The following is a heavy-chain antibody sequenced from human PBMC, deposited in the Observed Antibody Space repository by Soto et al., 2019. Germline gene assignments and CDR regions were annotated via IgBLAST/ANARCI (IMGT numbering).Heavy chain of an antibody. CDR3: ARHKIGSYGDYFDY. CDR2: IYYSGNT. Sequence: SETLSLTCTVSGDSISSSNYFWGWIRQPPGKGLEWIGTIYYSGNTYYSPSLRSRVTISVDTSKNQFSLKLSSVTAADTAVYYCARHKIGSYGDYFDYWGQGTLVTVSS. D-gene: IGHD4-17*01. CDR1: GDSISSSNYF. V-gene: IGHV4-39*01. J-gene: IGHJ4*02.